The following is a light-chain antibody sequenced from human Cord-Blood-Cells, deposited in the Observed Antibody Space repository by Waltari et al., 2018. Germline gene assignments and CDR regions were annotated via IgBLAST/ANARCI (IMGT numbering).Light chain of an antibody. CDR3: CSYAGSYTYV. V-gene: IGLV2-11*01. CDR2: DVS. CDR1: SSDVGGYNY. Sequence: QSALTQPRSVSGSPGQSVTISCTGTSSDVGGYNYVSWYQQHPGKAPKLMIYDVSKRPSGAPERFSGSKSGNTASLTISGLQAEDEADYYCCSYAGSYTYVFGTGTKVTVL. J-gene: IGLJ1*01.